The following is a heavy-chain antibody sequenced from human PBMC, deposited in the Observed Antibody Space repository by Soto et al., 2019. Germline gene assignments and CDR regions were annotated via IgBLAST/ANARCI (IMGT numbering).Heavy chain of an antibody. CDR2: ISGSGGST. J-gene: IGHJ4*02. CDR3: AKPQTNYYDSSGYYGPSLDY. V-gene: IGHV3-23*01. D-gene: IGHD3-22*01. CDR1: GFTFSSYA. Sequence: EVQLLESGGGLVQPGGSLRLSCAASGFTFSSYAMSWVRQAPGKGLEWVSAISGSGGSTYYADSVKGRFTISRDNSKNTLYLQMNSLRAEDTAVYYCAKPQTNYYDSSGYYGPSLDYWGQGTLVTVSS.